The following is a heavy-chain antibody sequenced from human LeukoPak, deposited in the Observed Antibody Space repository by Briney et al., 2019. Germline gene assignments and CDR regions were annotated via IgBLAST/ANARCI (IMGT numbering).Heavy chain of an antibody. CDR1: GGTISSYY. Sequence: SETLSLTCTVSGGTISSYYWSWIRQPPGKGLEWIGYIFYTGSTKYNPSLKSRVTISVDTSENQISLRLRSVTAADTAVYYCARGVSYYDSSGYYNEYFQHWGQGTLVTVSS. V-gene: IGHV4-59*08. CDR2: IFYTGST. D-gene: IGHD3-22*01. CDR3: ARGVSYYDSSGYYNEYFQH. J-gene: IGHJ1*01.